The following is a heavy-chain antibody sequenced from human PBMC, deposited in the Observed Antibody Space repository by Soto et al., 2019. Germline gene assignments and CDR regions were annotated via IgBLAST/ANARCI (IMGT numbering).Heavy chain of an antibody. J-gene: IGHJ6*02. V-gene: IGHV4-39*01. D-gene: IGHD3-22*01. Sequence: QLQLQESGPGLVKPSETLSIICTVSPDSITSSGYYWGWIRQTPGKGLEWIGSIYYNGTTYYNPSLKSRVFISVDTSKDQFSLRLKSVTVADTATFYCVRHEVAVSGAYNMDVWGRGTTVIVS. CDR1: PDSITSSGYY. CDR3: VRHEVAVSGAYNMDV. CDR2: IYYNGTT.